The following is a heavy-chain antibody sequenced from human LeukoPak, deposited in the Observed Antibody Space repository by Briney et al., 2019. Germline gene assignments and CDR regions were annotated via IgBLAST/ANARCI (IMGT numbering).Heavy chain of an antibody. D-gene: IGHD5-12*01. CDR3: AKDGNNGYSDY. CDR1: GFTFSSYA. Sequence: GGSLRLSCAASGFTFSSYAMSLVRQAPGKGLEWVSTISTSVGTTYYADSVKGRFTISRDNSKNTVYLQMNSLRAEDTAVYYCAKDGNNGYSDYWGQETLVTVSS. J-gene: IGHJ4*02. CDR2: ISTSVGTT. V-gene: IGHV3-23*01.